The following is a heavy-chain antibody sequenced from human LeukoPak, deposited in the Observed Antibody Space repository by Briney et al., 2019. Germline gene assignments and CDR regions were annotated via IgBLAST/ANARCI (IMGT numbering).Heavy chain of an antibody. Sequence: GGSLRLSCAASGFTFSSYAMSWVRQAPGKGLEWVSAISGSGGSTYYADSVKGRFTISRDNSKNTLYLQMNSLKTEDTAVYYCTTDLGYTSLFDYWGQGTLVTVSS. D-gene: IGHD3-16*02. J-gene: IGHJ4*02. V-gene: IGHV3-23*01. CDR2: ISGSGGST. CDR1: GFTFSSYA. CDR3: TTDLGYTSLFDY.